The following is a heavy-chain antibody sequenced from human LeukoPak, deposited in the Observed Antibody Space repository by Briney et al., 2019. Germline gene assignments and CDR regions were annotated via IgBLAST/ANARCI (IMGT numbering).Heavy chain of an antibody. V-gene: IGHV3-74*01. J-gene: IGHJ4*02. D-gene: IGHD5-24*01. CDR1: GFTFASYA. CDR2: VIRDGSFT. Sequence: SGGSLRLSCAASGFTFASYAMSWVRQAPGKGLEWVSRVIRDGSFTNYADSVKGRFTISRDNAKNTLYLQMSSLRAEDTAVYFCVRDGDDFNFDYWGQGSLVTVSS. CDR3: VRDGDDFNFDY.